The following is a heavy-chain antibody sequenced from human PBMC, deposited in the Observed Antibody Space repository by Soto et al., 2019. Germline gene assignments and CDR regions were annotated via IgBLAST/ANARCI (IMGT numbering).Heavy chain of an antibody. CDR3: ARDDHIVVVPTSLGAMDV. V-gene: IGHV4-4*02. CDR2: IYHSGST. J-gene: IGHJ6*02. Sequence: LRETLSLTCAVYGGSISSNKWWSWVRQPPGKGLEWIGEIYHSGSTNYNPSLKSRVTISLDKPKNQFSLKLTSVTAADSAVYYCARDDHIVVVPTSLGAMDVWGQGTTVTVSS. D-gene: IGHD2-2*01. CDR1: GGSISSNKW.